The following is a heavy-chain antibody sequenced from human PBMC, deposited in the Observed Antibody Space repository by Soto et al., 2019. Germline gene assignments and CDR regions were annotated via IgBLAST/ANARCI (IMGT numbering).Heavy chain of an antibody. J-gene: IGHJ5*02. CDR1: GFTFSSYA. D-gene: IGHD3-10*01. CDR2: ISYDGSNK. Sequence: PGGSLRLSCAASGFTFSSYAMHWVRQAPGKGLEWVAVISYDGSNKYYADSVKGRFTISRDNSKNTLYLQMNSLRAEDTAVYYCAIGGYSWNPLNWFDRWGQGTLVTVSS. V-gene: IGHV3-30-3*01. CDR3: AIGGYSWNPLNWFDR.